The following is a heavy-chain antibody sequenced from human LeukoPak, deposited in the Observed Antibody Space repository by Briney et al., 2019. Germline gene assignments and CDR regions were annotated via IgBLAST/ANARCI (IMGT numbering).Heavy chain of an antibody. CDR2: IDSSGGYM. CDR1: GVTFNTYS. Sequence: GGSLRRSCEASGVTFNTYSMNWARQAPGKGLEWVSSIDSSGGYMFYADSVKGRFIISRDNAKDSLYLQMNSLRVEDTAVYYCLRGDRRDYWGQGTLVTVSS. CDR3: LRGDRRDY. J-gene: IGHJ4*02. V-gene: IGHV3-21*06.